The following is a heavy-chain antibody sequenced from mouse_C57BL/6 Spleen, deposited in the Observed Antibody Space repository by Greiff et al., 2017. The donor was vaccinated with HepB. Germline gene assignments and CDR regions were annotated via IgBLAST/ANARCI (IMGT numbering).Heavy chain of an antibody. J-gene: IGHJ3*01. CDR2: ISDGGSYT. CDR1: GFTFSSYA. Sequence: EVMLVESGGGLVKPGGSLKLSCAASGFTFSSYAMSWVRQTPEKRLEWVATISDGGSYTYYPDNVKGRFTISRDNAKNNLYLQMSHLTSEDTAMYYCARDDFSWFAYWGQGTLVTVSA. CDR3: ARDDFSWFAY. V-gene: IGHV5-4*01.